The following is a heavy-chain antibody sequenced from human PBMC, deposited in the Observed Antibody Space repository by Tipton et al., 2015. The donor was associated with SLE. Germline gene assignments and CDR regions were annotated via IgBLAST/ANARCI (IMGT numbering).Heavy chain of an antibody. CDR3: ARYPESNYHWFGP. Sequence: GLVKPSETLSLTCTVSGGSISSHYWSWIRQPPGKGLEWIGYIYYSGSTYYNPSLKSRVTISVDTSKNQFSLKLSSVTAADTAVYCCARYPESNYHWFGPWGQGALVTVSS. CDR2: IYYSGST. J-gene: IGHJ5*02. CDR1: GGSISSHY. D-gene: IGHD4-11*01. V-gene: IGHV4-59*06.